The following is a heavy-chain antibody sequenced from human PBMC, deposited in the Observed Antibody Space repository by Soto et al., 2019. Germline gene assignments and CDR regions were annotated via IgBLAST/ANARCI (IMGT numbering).Heavy chain of an antibody. J-gene: IGHJ6*02. D-gene: IGHD1-1*01. CDR2: INPNSGGT. Sequence: ASVKVSCNASGYTFTGYYMHWVRQAPGQGLEWLGWINPNSGGTNYAQKFQGWVTMTRDTSISTAYMELSRLSSDDTAVYYSAREEKVEYNSNPYNYRIDFWGQCTTVTVSS. CDR1: GYTFTGYY. V-gene: IGHV1-2*04. CDR3: AREEKVEYNSNPYNYRIDF.